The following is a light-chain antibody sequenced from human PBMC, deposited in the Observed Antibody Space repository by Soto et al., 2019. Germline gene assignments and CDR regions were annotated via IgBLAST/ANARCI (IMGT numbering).Light chain of an antibody. Sequence: QSALSQPASVSGSPGQSITISCTGSASDVGSYNLVSWYQQHPGKAPKLVIFEVNKRPSGISNRFSGSKSGITASLTISGLQAEDGADYYCCSYAGTYSPVFGGGTKLTVL. CDR1: ASDVGSYNL. V-gene: IGLV2-23*02. CDR3: CSYAGTYSPV. CDR2: EVN. J-gene: IGLJ2*01.